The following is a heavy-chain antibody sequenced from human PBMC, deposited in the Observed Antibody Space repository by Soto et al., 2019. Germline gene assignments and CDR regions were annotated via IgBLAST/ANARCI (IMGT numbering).Heavy chain of an antibody. V-gene: IGHV1-69*02. CDR1: GGTFSSYT. J-gene: IGHJ2*01. Sequence: ASVKVSCKASGGTFSSYTISWVRQAPGRGLEWMGRIIPILGIANYAQKFQGRVTITADKSTSTAYMELSSLRSEDTAVYYCAGQTHTVDWYFDLWGRGTLVTVSS. CDR2: IIPILGIA. D-gene: IGHD4-17*01. CDR3: AGQTHTVDWYFDL.